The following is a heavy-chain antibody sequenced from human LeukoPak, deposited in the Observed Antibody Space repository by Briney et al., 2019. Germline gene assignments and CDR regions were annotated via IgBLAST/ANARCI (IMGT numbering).Heavy chain of an antibody. CDR2: IIPIFGTA. Sequence: SVKVSCKASGGTLSSYAISWVRQAPGQGLGWMGGIIPIFGTANYAQKFQGRVTITTDESTSTAYMELSSLRSEDTAVYYCARDRVGSYFRLGLVGNAFDIWGQGTMVTVSS. CDR1: GGTLSSYA. J-gene: IGHJ3*02. CDR3: ARDRVGSYFRLGLVGNAFDI. D-gene: IGHD1-26*01. V-gene: IGHV1-69*05.